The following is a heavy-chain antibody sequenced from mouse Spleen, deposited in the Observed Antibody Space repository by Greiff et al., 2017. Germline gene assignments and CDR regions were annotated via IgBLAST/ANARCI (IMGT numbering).Heavy chain of an antibody. D-gene: IGHD1-3*01. J-gene: IGHJ3*01. CDR1: GYTFTDYE. CDR3: TRSKGPWFAY. Sequence: VQLQQSGAELVRPGASVTLSCKASGYTFTDYEMHWVKQTPVHGLEWIGAIDPETGGTAYNQKFKGKAILTADKSSSTAYMELRSLTSEDSAVYYCTRSKGPWFAYWGQGTLVTVSA. V-gene: IGHV1-15*01. CDR2: IDPETGGT.